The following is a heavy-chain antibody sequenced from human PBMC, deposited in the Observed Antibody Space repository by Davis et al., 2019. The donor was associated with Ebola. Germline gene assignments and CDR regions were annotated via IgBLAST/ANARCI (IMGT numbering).Heavy chain of an antibody. CDR1: GSPFTSYS. Sequence: PGGSLRPSCLTPGSPFTSYSFTWIRQPPIKGLDWIAHINTRGDTRVYADSVRGRFTISRDDAANSLSLQMDSLKHEDPAVYLCVRDWMFAFDSWGQGTPVTVSS. CDR3: VRDWMFAFDS. CDR2: INTRGDTR. J-gene: IGHJ4*02. V-gene: IGHV3-48*02. D-gene: IGHD3-10*02.